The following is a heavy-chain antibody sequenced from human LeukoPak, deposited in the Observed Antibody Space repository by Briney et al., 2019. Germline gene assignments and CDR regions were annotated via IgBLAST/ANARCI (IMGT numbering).Heavy chain of an antibody. J-gene: IGHJ4*02. V-gene: IGHV3-23*01. CDR3: ARDWRSQGKDTSGSYHAPLDY. Sequence: GGNLRLSCEASGFAFSSYAMSWLRRAPGKGLEWVSTIHDDGGTSYYADSVKGRFTVSRDNTRNTLNLQMNGLRAEDTALYYCARDWRSQGKDTSGSYHAPLDYWGQGTQVSVSS. CDR1: GFAFSSYA. CDR2: IHDDGGTS. D-gene: IGHD3-10*01.